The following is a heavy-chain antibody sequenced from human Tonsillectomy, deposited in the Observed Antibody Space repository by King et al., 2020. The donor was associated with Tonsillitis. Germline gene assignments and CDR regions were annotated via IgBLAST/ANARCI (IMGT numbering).Heavy chain of an antibody. CDR1: GFSFSTYW. J-gene: IGHJ4*02. CDR3: ARHVQISSWSPFAL. V-gene: IGHV5-51*01. CDR2: IYPVDSDT. Sequence: VQLVESGAEVKKPGESLKISCEGFGFSFSTYWIGWVRQTPGKGLEWVGIIYPVDSDTKYSPSFQGQVTISADKSISTAYLQWSSLKASNTAMYYCARHVQISSWSPFALWGQGTLVTVSS. D-gene: IGHD6-13*01.